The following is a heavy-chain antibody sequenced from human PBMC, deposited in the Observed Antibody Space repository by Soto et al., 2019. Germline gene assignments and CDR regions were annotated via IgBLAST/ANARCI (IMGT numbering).Heavy chain of an antibody. CDR1: GFTFSNYY. V-gene: IGHV3-53*01. D-gene: IGHD3-22*01. J-gene: IGHJ4*02. CDR2: IYSGGST. CDR3: ARDSSGYYLDY. Sequence: GGSLRLSCAASGFTFSNYYMSWVRQAPGKGLEWVSVIYSGGSTYYADSVKGRFTISRDNSKNTLYLQMNSLRAEDTAVYYCARDSSGYYLDYWGQGTLVTVSS.